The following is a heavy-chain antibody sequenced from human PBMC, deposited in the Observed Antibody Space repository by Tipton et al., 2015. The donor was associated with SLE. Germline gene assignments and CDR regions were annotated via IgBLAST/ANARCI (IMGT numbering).Heavy chain of an antibody. CDR2: IGTAGDP. V-gene: IGHV3-13*05. D-gene: IGHD1-26*01. CDR1: GFTFSSYD. CDR3: ARGIVGASSIWFDP. J-gene: IGHJ5*02. Sequence: PLRLSCAASGFTFSSYDMHWVRQATGKGLEWVSAIGTAGDPYYPGSVKGRFTISRENAKNSLYLQMNSLRAGDTAVYYCARGIVGASSIWFDPWGQGTLVTVSS.